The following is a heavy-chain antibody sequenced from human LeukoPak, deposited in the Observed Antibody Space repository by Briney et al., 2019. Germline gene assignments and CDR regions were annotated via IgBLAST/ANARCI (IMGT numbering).Heavy chain of an antibody. CDR1: GYNFTPYW. V-gene: IGHV5-51*01. Sequence: GESLKISCKGSGYNFTPYWIVWVRQMPGKGLEWMGIIYPGDSDTRYSPSFQGQVTISADKSISTAYLQWSSLKASDTAMYYCARRSDSGSYSYWGQGTLVTVSS. J-gene: IGHJ4*02. CDR2: IYPGDSDT. CDR3: ARRSDSGSYSY. D-gene: IGHD3-10*01.